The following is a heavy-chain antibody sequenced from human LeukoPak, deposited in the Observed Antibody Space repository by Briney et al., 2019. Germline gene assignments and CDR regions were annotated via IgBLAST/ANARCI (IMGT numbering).Heavy chain of an antibody. CDR1: GGSISSSSYY. Sequence: SETLSLTCTVSGGSISSSSYYWGWIRQPPGKGLEWIGSIYYSGSTYYNPSLKSRVTISVDTSKNQFSLKLSSVTAADTAVYYCARGDRGYYYGSGIPGHQNDAFDIWGQGTMVTVSS. CDR2: IYYSGST. D-gene: IGHD3-10*01. CDR3: ARGDRGYYYGSGIPGHQNDAFDI. V-gene: IGHV4-39*07. J-gene: IGHJ3*02.